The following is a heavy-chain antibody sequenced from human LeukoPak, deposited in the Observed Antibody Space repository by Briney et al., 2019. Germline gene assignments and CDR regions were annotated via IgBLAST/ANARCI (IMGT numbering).Heavy chain of an antibody. Sequence: GGSLRLSCAASGFTFSSYSMNWVRQAPGKGLEWVSSISSSSSYIYYADSVKGRFTISRDNSKNTLYLQMNSLRAEDTAVYYCAKDEGRYSGLTQFDYWGQGTLVTVSS. D-gene: IGHD5-12*01. V-gene: IGHV3-21*01. CDR3: AKDEGRYSGLTQFDY. J-gene: IGHJ4*02. CDR1: GFTFSSYS. CDR2: ISSSSSYI.